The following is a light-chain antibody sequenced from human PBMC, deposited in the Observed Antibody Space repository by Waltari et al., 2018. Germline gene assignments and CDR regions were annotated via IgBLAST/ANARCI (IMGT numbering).Light chain of an antibody. Sequence: DVVLTQSPLSLPVTLGQPASISCRSSQGLVDSDGSTYLNWFQQRSGQSPRRLIYKVSNRDSGVPDRFSGSGSGTDFTLKISRVEAEDVGVYYCMQGTHWPSTFGQGTKLEIK. CDR1: QGLVDSDGSTY. CDR2: KVS. J-gene: IGKJ2*01. CDR3: MQGTHWPST. V-gene: IGKV2-30*01.